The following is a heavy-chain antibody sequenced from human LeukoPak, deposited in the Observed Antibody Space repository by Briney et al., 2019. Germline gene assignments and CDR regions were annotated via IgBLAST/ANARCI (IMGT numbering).Heavy chain of an antibody. Sequence: GGSLRLSCAASGFTFSSYEMNWVRQAPGKGLEWVSYISSSGSTIYYADSVKGRFTISRDNAKNSLYLQMNSLRAEDTAVYYYARGAFLAGTGWFDPWGQGTLVTVSS. D-gene: IGHD6-19*01. V-gene: IGHV3-48*03. CDR1: GFTFSSYE. CDR3: ARGAFLAGTGWFDP. J-gene: IGHJ5*02. CDR2: ISSSGSTI.